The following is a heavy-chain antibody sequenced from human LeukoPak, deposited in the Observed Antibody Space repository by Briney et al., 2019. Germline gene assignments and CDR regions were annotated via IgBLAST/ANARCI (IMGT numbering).Heavy chain of an antibody. V-gene: IGHV3-48*02. J-gene: IGHJ4*02. CDR2: ISSSGGTI. CDR3: ARERGYNYGYSDY. Sequence: PGESLRLSCAASGFTFSSYSMNWVRQAPGKGLGWVSYISSSGGTIYDADSVRGRFTISRDNAKNSLYLQMNSLRDEDTAVYYCARERGYNYGYSDYWGQGTLVTVSS. D-gene: IGHD5-18*01. CDR1: GFTFSSYS.